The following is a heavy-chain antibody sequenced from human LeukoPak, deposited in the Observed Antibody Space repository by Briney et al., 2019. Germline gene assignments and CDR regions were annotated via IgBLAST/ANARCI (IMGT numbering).Heavy chain of an antibody. D-gene: IGHD6-13*01. CDR3: ARVRIGQQLDKYYYYAMDV. Sequence: ASVKVSCKASGYTFTSYGINWVRQAPGQGLEWMGWINPNSGGTNYAQKFQGRVTMTTDTSISTAYMEVSRLRSDDTAVYYCARVRIGQQLDKYYYYAMDVWGQGTTVTVSS. J-gene: IGHJ6*02. CDR1: GYTFTSYG. CDR2: INPNSGGT. V-gene: IGHV1-2*02.